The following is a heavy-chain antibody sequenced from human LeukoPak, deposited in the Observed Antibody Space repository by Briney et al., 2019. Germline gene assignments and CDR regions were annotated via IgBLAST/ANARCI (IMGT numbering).Heavy chain of an antibody. V-gene: IGHV4-61*02. CDR3: AASYYYDSSGYWGAFDI. Sequence: PSETLSLTCTVSGGSISSGSYYWSWIRQPAGTGLEWIGRIYTSGSTNYNPSLKSRVTISVDTSKNQFSLKLSSVTAADTAVYYCAASYYYDSSGYWGAFDIWGQGTMVTVSS. CDR1: GGSISSGSYY. CDR2: IYTSGST. D-gene: IGHD3-22*01. J-gene: IGHJ3*02.